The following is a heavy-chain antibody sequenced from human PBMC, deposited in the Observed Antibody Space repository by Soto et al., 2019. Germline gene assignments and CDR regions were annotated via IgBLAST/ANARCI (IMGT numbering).Heavy chain of an antibody. J-gene: IGHJ3*02. Sequence: SETLSLTCTVSGGSISNKYWSWIRQPAGKGLEWIGRMSSSGVTNYSPSLKSRVTMSVDMSKNQFSLKLSSVTATDAAVYYCARALDSSGWYGDDAFDIWGQGTMVTGSS. V-gene: IGHV4-4*07. CDR2: MSSSGVT. CDR3: ARALDSSGWYGDDAFDI. CDR1: GGSISNKY. D-gene: IGHD6-19*01.